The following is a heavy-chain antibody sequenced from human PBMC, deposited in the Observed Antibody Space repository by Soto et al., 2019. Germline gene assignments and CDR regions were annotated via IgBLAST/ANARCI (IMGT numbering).Heavy chain of an antibody. CDR2: IIPILGIA. J-gene: IGHJ6*02. Sequence: QVQLVQSGAEAKKPGSSVKVSCKASGGTFSSYTISWVRQAPGQGLEWMGRIIPILGIANYAQKFQGRVTITADKSTSTAYMELSSLRSEDTAVYYCALLYGDYGYYGMDVWGQGTTVTVSS. CDR3: ALLYGDYGYYGMDV. CDR1: GGTFSSYT. D-gene: IGHD4-17*01. V-gene: IGHV1-69*02.